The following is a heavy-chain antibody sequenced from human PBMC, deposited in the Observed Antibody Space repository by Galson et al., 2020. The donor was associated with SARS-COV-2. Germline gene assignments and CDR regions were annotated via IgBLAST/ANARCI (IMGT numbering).Heavy chain of an antibody. J-gene: IGHJ4*02. D-gene: IGHD2-8*02. CDR1: GFTFSSYA. CDR2: VFGRGVNT. CDR3: AKAIAGGVDFDY. V-gene: IGHV3-23*01. Sequence: GSLRLSCVASGFTFSSYAMSWVRQAPGKGLEWVSSVFGRGVNTYYADSVKGRFTISRDNSKNTLSLQMSSLRAEDTAIYYCAKAIAGGVDFDYWGQGTLVTVSS.